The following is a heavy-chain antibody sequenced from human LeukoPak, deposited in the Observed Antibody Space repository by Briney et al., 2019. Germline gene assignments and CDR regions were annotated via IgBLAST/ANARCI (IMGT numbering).Heavy chain of an antibody. J-gene: IGHJ4*02. Sequence: GGSLRLSCAASGFTFSSYSMNWVRQAPGKGLEWVSSISSSSSYIYYADSVKGRFTISRDNSKNTLYLQMNSLRAEDTAVYYCAKKPGIAAAGNWGQGTLVTVSS. V-gene: IGHV3-21*01. D-gene: IGHD6-13*01. CDR1: GFTFSSYS. CDR2: ISSSSSYI. CDR3: AKKPGIAAAGN.